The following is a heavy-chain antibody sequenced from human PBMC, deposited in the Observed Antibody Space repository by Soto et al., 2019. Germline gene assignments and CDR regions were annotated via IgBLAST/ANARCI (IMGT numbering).Heavy chain of an antibody. D-gene: IGHD3-10*01. J-gene: IGHJ1*01. CDR2: IYWDDDK. CDR3: AHRRHVLLWFGEEPGYFQH. Sequence: QITLKESGPTLVKPTQTLTLTCTFSGFSLSTSGVGVGWIRQPPGKALEWLALIYWDDDKRYSPSLKSRLTITYDTXXNXVAXTMTHMDPLDTATYYCAHRRHVLLWFGEEPGYFQHWGQGTLVTVSS. CDR1: GFSLSTSGVG. V-gene: IGHV2-5*02.